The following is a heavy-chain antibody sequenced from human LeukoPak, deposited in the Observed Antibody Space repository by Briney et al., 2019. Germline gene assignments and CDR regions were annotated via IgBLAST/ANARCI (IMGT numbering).Heavy chain of an antibody. J-gene: IGHJ4*02. CDR2: INSDGSTT. D-gene: IGHD3-22*01. CDR3: ARGSTYYDSSGQVPFDY. Sequence: PGGSLRLSCAASGFTFSSYWMHWVRQAPGKGLVWVSRINSDGSTTNYADSVKGRFTISRDNAKNTLYLQMNSLRAEDTAVYYCARGSTYYDSSGQVPFDYWGQGTLVTVSS. V-gene: IGHV3-74*01. CDR1: GFTFSSYW.